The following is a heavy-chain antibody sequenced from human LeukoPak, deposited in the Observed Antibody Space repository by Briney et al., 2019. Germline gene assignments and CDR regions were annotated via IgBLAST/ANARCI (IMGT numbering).Heavy chain of an antibody. CDR2: ISYDGSNK. CDR3: AKDPRRYSRTGGYFDY. CDR1: GFTFSNYV. J-gene: IGHJ4*02. Sequence: GGSLRLSCAASGFTFSNYVMHWVRQAPGKGLEWVAVISYDGSNKYYADSVKGRFTISRDNSKNTLYLQMNSLRAEDTAVYYCAKDPRRYSRTGGYFDYWGQGTLVTVSS. D-gene: IGHD6-13*01. V-gene: IGHV3-30*18.